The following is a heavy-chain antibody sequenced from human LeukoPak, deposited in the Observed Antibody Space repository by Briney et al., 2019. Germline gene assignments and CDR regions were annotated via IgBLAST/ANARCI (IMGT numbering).Heavy chain of an antibody. D-gene: IGHD2-15*01. Sequence: VASVKVSCKVSGYTLTELSMHWVRQAPGKGLEWMGGFDPEDGETIYAQKFQGRVTMTEDTSTDTAYMELSSLRSEDTAVYYCATSSNFGKLPLDYWGQGTLVTVSS. V-gene: IGHV1-24*01. J-gene: IGHJ4*02. CDR2: FDPEDGET. CDR3: ATSSNFGKLPLDY. CDR1: GYTLTELS.